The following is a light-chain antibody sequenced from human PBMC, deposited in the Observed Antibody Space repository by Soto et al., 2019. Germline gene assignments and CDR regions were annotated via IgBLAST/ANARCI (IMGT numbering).Light chain of an antibody. CDR3: QQYGSSPPT. CDR2: GAS. Sequence: EIVLTQSPGTLSLSPGERATLSCRASQSVSSSYLAWYQQKPGQAPRLLICGASSRATGIPDGFSGSGSGTDFTLTISRLELEDLAVYYCQQYGSSPPTFGQGTKVEIK. J-gene: IGKJ1*01. CDR1: QSVSSSY. V-gene: IGKV3-20*01.